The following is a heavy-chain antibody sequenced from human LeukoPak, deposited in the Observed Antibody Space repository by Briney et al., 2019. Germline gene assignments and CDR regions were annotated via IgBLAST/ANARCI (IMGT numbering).Heavy chain of an antibody. CDR1: GFTLSDHG. Sequence: PGGSLRLSCAASGFTLSDHGMHWVRQAPGKGLEWVAVIWYDGTNENYSDSLRGRFTISRDNSKNTLYLQMNSLRAEDTAVYYCARARNNYDVSGYSALDYWGQGTLVTVSS. D-gene: IGHD3-22*01. CDR3: ARARNNYDVSGYSALDY. CDR2: IWYDGTNE. J-gene: IGHJ4*02. V-gene: IGHV3-33*01.